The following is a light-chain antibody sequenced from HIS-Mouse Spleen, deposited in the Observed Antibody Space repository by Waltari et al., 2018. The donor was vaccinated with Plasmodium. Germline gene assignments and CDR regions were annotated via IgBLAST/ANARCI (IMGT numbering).Light chain of an antibody. Sequence: SYELTQPPSVSVSPGQTARIPCSGDALPKQYASWYQQKPGQAPVLGIYKDSERPSGIPERFSGSSSGTTVTLTISGVQAEDEADYYCQSADSSGTPNWVFGGGTKLTVL. J-gene: IGLJ3*02. V-gene: IGLV3-25*03. CDR2: KDS. CDR3: QSADSSGTPNWV. CDR1: ALPKQY.